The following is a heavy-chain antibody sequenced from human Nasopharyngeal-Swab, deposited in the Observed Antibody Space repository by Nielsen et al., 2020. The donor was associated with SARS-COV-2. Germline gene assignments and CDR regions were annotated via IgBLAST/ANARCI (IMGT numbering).Heavy chain of an antibody. J-gene: IGHJ2*01. Sequence: GESLKISCAASGFRFSSYWMSWVRQAPGKGLEWLASAQQEAFEGYGVERYYVDSVKGRFTISRDNGKHTLYLQLNSLGAEDTALYFCARAVGGPYNSNWYFDLWGRGTLVAVSS. D-gene: IGHD1-20*01. CDR1: GFRFSSYW. V-gene: IGHV3-7*01. CDR2: AQQEAFEGYGVER. CDR3: ARAVGGPYNSNWYFDL.